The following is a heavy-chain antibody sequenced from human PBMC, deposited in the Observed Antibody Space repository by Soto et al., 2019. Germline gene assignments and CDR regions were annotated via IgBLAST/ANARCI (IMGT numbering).Heavy chain of an antibody. Sequence: QLQLQESGPGLVKPSETLSLTCTVSGGSISSSNYYWGWIRQPPGKGLEWIGSIYYSGSTYYNPSLKSRVTISVDTSKNQFSLKLSSVTAADTAVYYCVRQVDILTGYYESFYYYYGMDVWGQGTTVTVSS. CDR1: GGSISSSNYY. V-gene: IGHV4-39*01. CDR3: VRQVDILTGYYESFYYYYGMDV. J-gene: IGHJ6*02. CDR2: IYYSGST. D-gene: IGHD3-9*01.